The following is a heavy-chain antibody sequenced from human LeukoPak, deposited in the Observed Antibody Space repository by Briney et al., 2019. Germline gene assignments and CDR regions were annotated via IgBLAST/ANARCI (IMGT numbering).Heavy chain of an antibody. V-gene: IGHV1-18*01. D-gene: IGHD6-13*01. CDR2: ISAYNGNT. CDR3: ARGGPECSSSWYPLDFDY. Sequence: GASVKVSCKASGYTFTSYGISWVRQAPGQGLEWMGWISAYNGNTNYAQKLQGRVTMTTDTSTSTAYMELRSLRSDDTAVYYCARGGPECSSSWYPLDFDYWGQGTLVTVSS. CDR1: GYTFTSYG. J-gene: IGHJ4*02.